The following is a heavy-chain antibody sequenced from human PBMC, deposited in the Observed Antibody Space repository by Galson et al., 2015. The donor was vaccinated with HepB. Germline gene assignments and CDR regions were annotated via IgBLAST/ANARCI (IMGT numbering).Heavy chain of an antibody. CDR1: GFTFSSYG. D-gene: IGHD2-15*01. CDR2: ISYDGSNK. J-gene: IGHJ4*02. Sequence: SLRLSCAASGFTFSSYGMHWVRQAPGKGLEWVAVISYDGSNKYYADSVKGRFTISRDNSKNTLYLQMNSLRAEDTAVYYCAKDLARYCSGGSCYSPNYWGQGTLVTVSS. V-gene: IGHV3-30*18. CDR3: AKDLARYCSGGSCYSPNY.